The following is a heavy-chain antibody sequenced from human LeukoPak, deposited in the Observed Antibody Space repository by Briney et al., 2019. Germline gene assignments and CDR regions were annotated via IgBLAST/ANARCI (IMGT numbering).Heavy chain of an antibody. CDR3: ARDSSGYYYFDY. D-gene: IGHD3-22*01. V-gene: IGHV4-59*08. J-gene: IGHJ4*02. CDR1: GGSIRSYY. CDR2: IYYSGST. Sequence: SETLSLTCTVSGGSIRSYYWSWIRQPPGKGLEWIGYIYYSGSTNYNPSLESRVTISVDTSKNQFSLKLSSVTAADTAVYYCARDSSGYYYFDYWGQGTLVTVSS.